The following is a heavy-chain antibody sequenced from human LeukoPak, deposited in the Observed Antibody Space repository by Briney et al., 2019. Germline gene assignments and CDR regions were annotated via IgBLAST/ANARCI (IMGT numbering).Heavy chain of an antibody. CDR3: ARGITFGGVIVNVFDI. Sequence: GASVKVSCKVSGYTLTELSMHWVRQAPGEGLEWMGGFDPEDGETIYAQKFQGRVTMTEDTSTDTAYMELSSLRSEDTAVYYCARGITFGGVIVNVFDIWGQGTMVTVSS. V-gene: IGHV1-24*01. CDR2: FDPEDGET. D-gene: IGHD3-16*02. CDR1: GYTLTELS. J-gene: IGHJ3*02.